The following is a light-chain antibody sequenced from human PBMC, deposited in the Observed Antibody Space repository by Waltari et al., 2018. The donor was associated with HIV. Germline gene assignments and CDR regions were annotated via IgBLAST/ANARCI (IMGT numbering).Light chain of an antibody. V-gene: IGLV2-8*01. CDR2: EVT. J-gene: IGLJ2*01. Sequence: QSALTQPPSASGSPGQSVTISCTGTSSDVGAYNYVSWYQKHPGKAPKLMIYEVTERPSGVPDRFFGSKSGNTASLTVSGLQAEDEADYYCSSYAGNNNLLFGGGTKLTVL. CDR3: SSYAGNNNLL. CDR1: SSDVGAYNY.